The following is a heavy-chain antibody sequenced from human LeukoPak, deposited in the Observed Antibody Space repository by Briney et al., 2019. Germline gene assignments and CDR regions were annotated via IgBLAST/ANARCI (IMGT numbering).Heavy chain of an antibody. CDR2: VSAYNGNT. D-gene: IGHD3-16*02. J-gene: IGHJ4*02. Sequence: GASVKVSCKASGYTFTSYGISWVRQAPGQGLEWMGWVSAYNGNTNYAQKLQGRVTMTTDTSTSTAYMELRSLRSDDTAVYYCARGLRLGELSLFGYWGQGTLVTVSS. CDR3: ARGLRLGELSLFGY. V-gene: IGHV1-18*01. CDR1: GYTFTSYG.